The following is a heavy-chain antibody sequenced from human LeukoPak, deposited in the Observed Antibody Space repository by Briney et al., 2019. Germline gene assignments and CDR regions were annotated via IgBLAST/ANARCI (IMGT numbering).Heavy chain of an antibody. CDR3: ARGPGIAVAGTSYYFDY. D-gene: IGHD6-19*01. CDR1: GGSFSGYY. CDR2: INHSGST. Sequence: SETLSLTCAVYGGSFSGYYWSWIRQPPGKGLEWIGEINHSGSTNYNPSLKSRVTISVDTSKNQFSLKLSYVTAADTAVYYCARGPGIAVAGTSYYFDYWGQGTLVTVSS. V-gene: IGHV4-34*01. J-gene: IGHJ4*02.